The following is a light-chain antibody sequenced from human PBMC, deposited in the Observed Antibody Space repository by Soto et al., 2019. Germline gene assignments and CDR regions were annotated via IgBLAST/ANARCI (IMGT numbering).Light chain of an antibody. Sequence: EIVLTQSAGTLSLSPGERATLSCRASQSVSSSYLAWYQQKPGQAPRLLIYGASSRATGTPDRFSGSGSGTDFTLTISRLEPEDFAVYYCQQYDTSPPLTFAGGSKVDIK. CDR3: QQYDTSPPLT. V-gene: IGKV3-20*01. J-gene: IGKJ4*01. CDR2: GAS. CDR1: QSVSSSY.